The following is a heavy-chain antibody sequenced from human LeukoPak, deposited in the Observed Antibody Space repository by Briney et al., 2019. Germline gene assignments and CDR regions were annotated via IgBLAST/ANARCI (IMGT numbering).Heavy chain of an antibody. Sequence: PSETLSLTCTVSGGSISSYYWSWIRQPAGKGLEWIGRIYTSGSTNYNPSLKSRVTISVDKSKNQFSLKLSSVTAADTAVYYCARGASSSWGGQNWLDPRRQGTLVTVSS. CDR3: ARGASSSWGGQNWLDP. D-gene: IGHD6-13*01. CDR1: GGSISSYY. CDR2: IYTSGST. V-gene: IGHV4-4*07. J-gene: IGHJ5*02.